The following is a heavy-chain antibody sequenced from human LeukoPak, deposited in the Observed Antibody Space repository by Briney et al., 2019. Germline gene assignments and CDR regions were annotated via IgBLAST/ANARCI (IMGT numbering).Heavy chain of an antibody. CDR1: GGSISSYY. D-gene: IGHD6-13*01. CDR2: IYYSGTT. J-gene: IGHJ5*02. CDR3: ARHRAAAALFDP. Sequence: PSETLSLTCTVSGGSISSYYWSWIRQPPGKGLEWIGYIYYSGTTNYNPSLKSRVTISVDTSKNRFSLNLNSVTAADTAVYYCARHRAAAALFDPWGQGTLVTVSS. V-gene: IGHV4-59*08.